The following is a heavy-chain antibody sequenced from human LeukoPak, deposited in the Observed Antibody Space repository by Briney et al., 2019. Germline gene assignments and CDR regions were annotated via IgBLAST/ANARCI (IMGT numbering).Heavy chain of an antibody. CDR1: GFTFSRYV. J-gene: IGHJ3*02. D-gene: IGHD6-6*01. CDR3: VRRDIYTTSSWGAFDI. CDR2: ISSTGGEI. V-gene: IGHV3-23*01. Sequence: PGGSLRLPCAASGFTFSRYVMSWVRQVPGRRPDWVSTISSTGGEIFYADSVKGRFTISRDSSNNMVYLQMDSLRTDDTALYYCVRRDIYTTSSWGAFDIWGQGTLVTVSS.